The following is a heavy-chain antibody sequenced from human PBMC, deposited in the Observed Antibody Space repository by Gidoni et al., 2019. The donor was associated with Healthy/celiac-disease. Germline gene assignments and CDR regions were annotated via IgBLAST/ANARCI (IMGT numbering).Heavy chain of an antibody. CDR3: ARDLYGMDV. Sequence: QVQLQESGPGLVTPSETLSLPCTVPGGSISSYYWSWIRQPPGKGLEWIGYIYYSGSTNYNPPRKSRVTISGDTSKNQFSLKLSSVTAADTAVDYCARDLYGMDVWGQGTTVTVS. CDR1: GGSISSYY. J-gene: IGHJ6*02. CDR2: IYYSGST. V-gene: IGHV4-59*01.